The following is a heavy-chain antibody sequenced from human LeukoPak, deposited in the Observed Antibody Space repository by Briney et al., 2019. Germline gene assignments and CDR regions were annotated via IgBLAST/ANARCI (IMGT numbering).Heavy chain of an antibody. CDR1: GYTFTAYY. D-gene: IGHD6-19*01. J-gene: IGHJ4*02. V-gene: IGHV1-2*02. Sequence: ASVRVSCKASGYTFTAYYLHWVRQALGQGLEWMGWINPNSGGTNYAQKFQGRVTMTRDTSISTAYMELSRLRSDDTAVYYCASTGAKAVAGHAADYWGQGTLVTVSS. CDR3: ASTGAKAVAGHAADY. CDR2: INPNSGGT.